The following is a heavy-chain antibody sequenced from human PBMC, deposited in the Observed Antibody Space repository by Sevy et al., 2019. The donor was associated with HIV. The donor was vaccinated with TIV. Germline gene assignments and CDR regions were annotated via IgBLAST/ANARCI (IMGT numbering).Heavy chain of an antibody. V-gene: IGHV3-30*04. CDR1: GFIFSNYA. CDR3: ARDPTVTSCIRGYYPFGS. Sequence: GGSLRLSCAASGFIFSNYAIHWVRRAPGKGLEWVAVISYDGSNKQYAASVKGGFTISRDNSRNTLFLQMNSLRLDDTAVYYCARDPTVTSCIRGYYPFGSWGQGTLVSVSS. CDR2: ISYDGSNK. J-gene: IGHJ4*02. D-gene: IGHD3-22*01.